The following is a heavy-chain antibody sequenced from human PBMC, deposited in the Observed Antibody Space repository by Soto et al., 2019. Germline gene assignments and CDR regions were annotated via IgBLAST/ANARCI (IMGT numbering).Heavy chain of an antibody. CDR1: GGSVSSASQY. Sequence: SETLSLTCSVSGGSVSSASQYWSWIRQPPGKGLEWIGYIAYSGSTNYNPSLKSRVTISVATSKNQFSLKLSSVTAADTAVYYCARGVGANLFDYWGQGTLDIVSS. J-gene: IGHJ4*02. CDR2: IAYSGST. CDR3: ARGVGANLFDY. V-gene: IGHV4-61*01. D-gene: IGHD1-26*01.